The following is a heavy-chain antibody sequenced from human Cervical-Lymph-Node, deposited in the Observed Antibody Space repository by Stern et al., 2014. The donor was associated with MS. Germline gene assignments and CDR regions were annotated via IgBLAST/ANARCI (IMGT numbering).Heavy chain of an antibody. CDR2: IMSMFGTT. J-gene: IGHJ4*02. Sequence: QVPLVQSGAEVKKPGSSMKVSCKASGGSFRSLDISWVRQAPGQRLEWLGGIMSMFGTTNYAQKVQGRVTIVADESTNTVNMQLSSLRSEDTAVYYCVRDQGGIAASWGQGTLVTVSS. D-gene: IGHD6-13*01. V-gene: IGHV1-69*01. CDR3: VRDQGGIAAS. CDR1: GGSFRSLD.